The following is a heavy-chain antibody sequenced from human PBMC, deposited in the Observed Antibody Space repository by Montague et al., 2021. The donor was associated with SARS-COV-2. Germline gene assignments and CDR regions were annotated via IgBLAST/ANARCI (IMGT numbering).Heavy chain of an antibody. CDR3: ARFLLVAGLGCFFDF. CDR2: IYDDGST. CDR1: GGSVAFYY. D-gene: IGHD6-19*01. V-gene: IGHV4-59*02. Sequence: SETLSLTCTVPGGSVAFYYWSWIRQPPGKGLEYLGYIYDDGSTKYSPSLKSRVTMSVDTSKNQFSLRLSSVTAADTAVYYCARFLLVAGLGCFFDFWGQGTLVTVPS. J-gene: IGHJ4*02.